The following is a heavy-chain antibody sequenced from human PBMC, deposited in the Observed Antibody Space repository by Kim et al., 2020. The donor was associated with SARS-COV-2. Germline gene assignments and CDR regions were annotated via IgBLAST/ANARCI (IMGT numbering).Heavy chain of an antibody. D-gene: IGHD3-10*01. Sequence: SVKGRFTISRDDSKSIAYLQMNSLKTEDTAVYYCTRDYSGSMVRGVSFDYWGQGTLVTVSS. J-gene: IGHJ4*02. V-gene: IGHV3-49*02. CDR3: TRDYSGSMVRGVSFDY.